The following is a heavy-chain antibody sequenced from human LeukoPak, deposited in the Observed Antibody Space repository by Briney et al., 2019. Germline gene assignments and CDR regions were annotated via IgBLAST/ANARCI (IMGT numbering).Heavy chain of an antibody. Sequence: ASVTVSCKASGYTFTGYYMHWVRQAPGQGIEWMGWINPNSGGTNYAQKFQGRVTMTRDTSISTAYMELSRLGSDDTAVYYCALVVDTAMGPFDYWGQGTLVTVSS. CDR1: GYTFTGYY. CDR3: ALVVDTAMGPFDY. V-gene: IGHV1-2*02. CDR2: INPNSGGT. J-gene: IGHJ4*02. D-gene: IGHD5-18*01.